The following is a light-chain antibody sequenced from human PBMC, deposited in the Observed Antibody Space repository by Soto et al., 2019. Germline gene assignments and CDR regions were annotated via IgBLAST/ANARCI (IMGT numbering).Light chain of an antibody. Sequence: QAVVTQEPSFSVSPGGTVTLTCGLSSGSVSTSYSPSWYQQTPGQAPRTLIYSTNTRSSGVPDRFSGSTLGNKAALTITGAQADDESDYYCVLYMGSGSVVFGGGTKVTVL. CDR1: SGSVSTSYS. CDR3: VLYMGSGSVV. CDR2: STN. J-gene: IGLJ2*01. V-gene: IGLV8-61*01.